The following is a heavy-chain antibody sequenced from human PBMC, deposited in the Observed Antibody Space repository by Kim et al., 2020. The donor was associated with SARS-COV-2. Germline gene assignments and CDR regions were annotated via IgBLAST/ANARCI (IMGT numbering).Heavy chain of an antibody. CDR2: ISYDGSNK. Sequence: GGSLRLSCAASGFTFSSYAMHWVRQAPGKGLEWVAVISYDGSNKYYADSVKGRFTISRDNSKNTLYLQMNSLRAEDTAVYYCARDSSGYSGAFDIWGQGTMVTVSS. D-gene: IGHD3-22*01. V-gene: IGHV3-30*04. CDR3: ARDSSGYSGAFDI. J-gene: IGHJ3*02. CDR1: GFTFSSYA.